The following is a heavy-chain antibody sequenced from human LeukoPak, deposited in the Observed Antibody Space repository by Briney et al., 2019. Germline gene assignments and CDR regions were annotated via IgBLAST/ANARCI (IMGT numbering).Heavy chain of an antibody. V-gene: IGHV3-9*01. CDR2: ISWNSGSI. CDR1: GFTFDDYA. Sequence: GRSLRLSCAASGFTFDDYAMHWVRQAPGKGLEWVSGISWNSGSIGYADSVKGRFTISRDNAKNSLYLQMNSLRAEDTALYYCAKATVAGYFDYWGQGTLVTVSS. J-gene: IGHJ4*02. CDR3: AKATVAGYFDY. D-gene: IGHD6-19*01.